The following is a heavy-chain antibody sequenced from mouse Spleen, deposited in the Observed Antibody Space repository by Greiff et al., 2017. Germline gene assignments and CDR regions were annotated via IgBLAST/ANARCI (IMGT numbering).Heavy chain of an antibody. CDR2: ISSGSSTI. V-gene: IGHV5-17*02. CDR1: GFTFSSFG. J-gene: IGHJ1*01. CDR3: ARSRDLYWYFDV. Sequence: EVQVVESGGGLVQPGGSRKLSCAASGFTFSSFGMHWVRQAPEKGLEWVAYISSGSSTIYYADTVKGRFTISRDNPKNTLFLQMTSLRSEDTAMYYCARSRDLYWYFDVWGAGTTVTVSS.